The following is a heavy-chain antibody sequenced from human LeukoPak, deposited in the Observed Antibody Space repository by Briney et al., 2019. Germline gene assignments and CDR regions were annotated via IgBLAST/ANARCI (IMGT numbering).Heavy chain of an antibody. Sequence: GGSLRLSCAASGFTFSSYAMSWVRQAPGKGLEWVSIISGSGGSTYYADSVKGRFTISRDNPKNTLYLLMNSLRAEDTAVYYWGNKAIVTGGFAYWGQGTLVTVS. CDR2: ISGSGGST. J-gene: IGHJ4*02. V-gene: IGHV3-23*01. CDR1: GFTFSSYA. D-gene: IGHD4-11*01. CDR3: GNKAIVTGGFAY.